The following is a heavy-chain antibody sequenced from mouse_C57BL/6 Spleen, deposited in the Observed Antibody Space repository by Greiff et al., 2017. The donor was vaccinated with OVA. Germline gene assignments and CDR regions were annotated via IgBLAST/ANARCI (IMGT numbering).Heavy chain of an antibody. CDR2: ISSGGDYI. Sequence: EVQLVESGEGLVKPGGSLKLSCAASGFTFSSYAMSWVRQTPEKRLEWVAYISSGGDYIYYADTVKGRFTISRDHARNTLYLQMSSLKSEDTAMYYCTRDLYCSNYPGAMDYWGQGTSVTVSS. CDR1: GFTFSSYA. D-gene: IGHD2-5*01. V-gene: IGHV5-9-1*02. CDR3: TRDLYCSNYPGAMDY. J-gene: IGHJ4*01.